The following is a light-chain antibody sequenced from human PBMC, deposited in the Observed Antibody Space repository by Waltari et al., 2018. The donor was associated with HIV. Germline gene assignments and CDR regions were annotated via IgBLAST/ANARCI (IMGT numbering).Light chain of an antibody. V-gene: IGLV2-8*01. Sequence: QSALTQPPSASGSPGQSVTLSCTGTNSDIGTYDYVSWYQQPPGKAPKLRISEVTKRRSGVSDRFSGSKSGNTAFLTVSGLQAEDEADYYCSSFANRDGFYVLFGGGTRLTVL. CDR3: SSFANRDGFYVL. J-gene: IGLJ2*01. CDR2: EVT. CDR1: NSDIGTYDY.